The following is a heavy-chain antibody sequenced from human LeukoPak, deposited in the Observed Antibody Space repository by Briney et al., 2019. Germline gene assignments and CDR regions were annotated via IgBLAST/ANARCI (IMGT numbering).Heavy chain of an antibody. CDR1: GYTFTSYD. Sequence: GASVKVSCKASGYTFTSYDINWVRQATGQGLEWMGWMNPNSGNTGYAQKFQGRVTMTRNTSISTAYMELSSLRSEDTAVYYCARVRQLAEGDWFDPWGQGTLVTVSS. CDR3: ARVRQLAEGDWFDP. D-gene: IGHD6-6*01. V-gene: IGHV1-8*01. CDR2: MNPNSGNT. J-gene: IGHJ5*02.